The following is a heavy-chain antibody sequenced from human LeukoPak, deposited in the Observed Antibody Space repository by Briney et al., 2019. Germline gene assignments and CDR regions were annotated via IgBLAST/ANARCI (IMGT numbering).Heavy chain of an antibody. CDR2: IYWDDGK. D-gene: IGHD3-22*01. J-gene: IGHJ4*02. CDR3: AHSYYYDSSGFYYVDS. V-gene: IGHV2-5*02. Sequence: ESGPTLMKPTQTRTLICTFSGFSLSTSGVGVGWILQPPGTALAWLALIYWDDGKRYSPSLKSRLTITKDTSKNQVVLTMTNMDPVDTATYYCAHSYYYDSSGFYYVDSWGQGTLVTVSS. CDR1: GFSLSTSGVG.